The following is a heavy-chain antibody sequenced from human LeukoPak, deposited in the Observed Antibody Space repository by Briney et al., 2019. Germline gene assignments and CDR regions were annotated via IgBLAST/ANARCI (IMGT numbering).Heavy chain of an antibody. J-gene: IGHJ3*02. D-gene: IGHD3-22*01. V-gene: IGHV3-23*01. CDR3: AKLHYYDSSGYHMHAFDI. CDR1: GFTFSSYA. CDR2: ISGSGGST. Sequence: PGGSLRLSCAASGFTFSSYAMSWVRQAPGKGLEWVSAISGSGGSTYYADSVKGRFTISRNNSKNTLYLQMNSLRAEDTAVYYCAKLHYYDSSGYHMHAFDIWGQGTMVSVSS.